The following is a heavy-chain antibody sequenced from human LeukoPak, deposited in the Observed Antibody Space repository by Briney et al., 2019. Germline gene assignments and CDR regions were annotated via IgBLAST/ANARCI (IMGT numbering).Heavy chain of an antibody. CDR3: AKGDYDSSGYYSY. V-gene: IGHV3-23*01. J-gene: IGHJ4*02. D-gene: IGHD3-22*01. CDR1: GFTFSSYA. CDR2: ISGSGGST. Sequence: GGSRRLSCAASGFTFSSYAMSWVRQAPGKGLEWVSGISGSGGSTYYADSVKGRFTISRDNSKNTLYLQMNSLRAEDTAIYYCAKGDYDSSGYYSYWGQGTLVTVSS.